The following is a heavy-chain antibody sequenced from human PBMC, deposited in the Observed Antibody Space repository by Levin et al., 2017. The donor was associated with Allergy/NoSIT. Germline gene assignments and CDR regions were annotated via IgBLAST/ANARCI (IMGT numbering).Heavy chain of an antibody. CDR1: GFTFSNFG. V-gene: IGHV3-23*01. J-gene: IGHJ3*01. CDR3: AKDLYDFWSGYSSPNVFNN. D-gene: IGHD3-3*01. CDR2: ISGGTGST. Sequence: GESLKISCAASGFTFSNFGMSWVRQAPGKGLEWVSTISGGTGSTFYAESVKGRFTISRDNSKNTLYLQMKRVRAEDTAVYHCAKDLYDFWSGYSSPNVFNNWGQGRMVTVSS.